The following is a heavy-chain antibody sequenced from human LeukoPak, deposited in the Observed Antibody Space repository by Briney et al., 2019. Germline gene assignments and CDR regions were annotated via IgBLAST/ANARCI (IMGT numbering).Heavy chain of an antibody. Sequence: SVKVSCKASGGTFSSYAISWVRQAPGQGLEWMGGIIPIFGTANYAQKFQGRVTITTDESTSTAYMELSSLRSEDTAVYYCARDSADLGYYGSGSYWWGQGTLVTVSS. J-gene: IGHJ4*02. CDR3: ARDSADLGYYGSGSYW. D-gene: IGHD3-10*01. V-gene: IGHV1-69*05. CDR1: GGTFSSYA. CDR2: IIPIFGTA.